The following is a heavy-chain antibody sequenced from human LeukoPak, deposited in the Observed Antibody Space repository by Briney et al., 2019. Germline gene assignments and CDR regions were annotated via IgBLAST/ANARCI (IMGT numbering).Heavy chain of an antibody. CDR1: GGSISSGGYS. CDR2: IYYSGST. D-gene: IGHD3-3*01. CDR3: AREFLGYFDY. V-gene: IGHV4-30-4*07. J-gene: IGHJ4*02. Sequence: SETLSLTCAVSGGSISSGGYSWSWIRQPPGKGLEWIGYIYYSGSTYYNPSLKSRVTISVDTSKNQFSLKLSSVTAADTAVYYCAREFLGYFDYWGQGTLVTVSS.